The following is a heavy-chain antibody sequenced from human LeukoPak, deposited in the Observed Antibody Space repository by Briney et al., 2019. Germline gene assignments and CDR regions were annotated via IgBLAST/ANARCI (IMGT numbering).Heavy chain of an antibody. J-gene: IGHJ3*02. CDR2: INPNSGST. Sequence: GASVKVSCKASGYTFTRYYMHWVRQAPGQGLEWMGWINPNSGSTNNAQKFQGGVTMTRDTSISTAYMELSRLRSDGTAVYYCARVESIAASGDAFDIWGQGTMVTVSS. CDR1: GYTFTRYY. CDR3: ARVESIAASGDAFDI. D-gene: IGHD6-6*01. V-gene: IGHV1-2*02.